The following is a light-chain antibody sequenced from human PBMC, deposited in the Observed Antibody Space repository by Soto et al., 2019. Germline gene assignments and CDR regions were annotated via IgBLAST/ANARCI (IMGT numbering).Light chain of an antibody. J-gene: IGKJ1*01. CDR2: GAS. V-gene: IGKV3-20*01. Sequence: EIVLTQSPGTLSLSPGERATLSCRASQSVSSSYLAWYQQKPGQAPRLLIYGASSRATGIPDRFSGSGSGTDFTLTISRLEAEDVAVYYCQQYYSTPWTFGQGTKVEIK. CDR3: QQYYSTPWT. CDR1: QSVSSSY.